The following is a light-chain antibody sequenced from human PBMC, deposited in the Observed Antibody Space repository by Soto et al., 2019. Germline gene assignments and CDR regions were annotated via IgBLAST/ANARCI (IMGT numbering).Light chain of an antibody. J-gene: IGKJ1*01. V-gene: IGKV1-5*01. CDR3: QQYKSYWT. CDR2: DAS. Sequence: DIQMTQSPSTLSASVGDSVTITCRASQSIGNWLAWHQQKPGKAPKVLIYDASSLESGVPSRFSGSGSGTEFTLTISSLQPDDFASYYCQQYKSYWTFGQGTKVDIK. CDR1: QSIGNW.